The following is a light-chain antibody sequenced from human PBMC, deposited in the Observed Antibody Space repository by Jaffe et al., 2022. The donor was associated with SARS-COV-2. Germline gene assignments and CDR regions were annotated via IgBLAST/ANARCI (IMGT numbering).Light chain of an antibody. Sequence: QPALTQPASVSGSPGQSITISCTGTSGDIGGKKYVSWYQQHPGKAPKLMIYDVSNRPSGVSNRFSGSKSGNTASLTISGLQAEDEADYYCSSYTTTTTPVLFGGGTKLTVL. CDR1: SGDIGGKKY. CDR2: DVS. V-gene: IGLV2-14*01. CDR3: SSYTTTTTPVL. J-gene: IGLJ2*01.